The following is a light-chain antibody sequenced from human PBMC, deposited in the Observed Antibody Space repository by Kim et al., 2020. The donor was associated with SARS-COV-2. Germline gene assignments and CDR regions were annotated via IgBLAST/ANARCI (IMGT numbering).Light chain of an antibody. CDR2: WAS. CDR3: QQYYSTPLT. V-gene: IGKV4-1*01. CDR1: QSVLYSSNNKTY. Sequence: ATITCKSSQSVLYSSNNKTYLAWYQQKPGQPPKLLIYWASTRESGVPDRFSGSGSGTDFTLTISSLQAEDVAVYYCQQYYSTPLTFGGGTKVDIK. J-gene: IGKJ4*01.